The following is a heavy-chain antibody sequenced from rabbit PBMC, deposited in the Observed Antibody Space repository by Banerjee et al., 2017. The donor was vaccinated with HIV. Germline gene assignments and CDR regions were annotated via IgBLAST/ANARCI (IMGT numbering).Heavy chain of an antibody. CDR2: IATATGNT. Sequence: QSLEESGGDLVKPGASLTLTCTASGFSFSGSYWIYWVRQAPGKGLEWIGYIATATGNTAYASWAKGRFTISKTSSTTVTLQMTSLTAADTATYFCAREGYTGYGDLKLWGQGTLVTVS. CDR1: GFSFSGSYW. V-gene: IGHV1S40*01. J-gene: IGHJ3*01. CDR3: AREGYTGYGDLKL. D-gene: IGHD7-1*01.